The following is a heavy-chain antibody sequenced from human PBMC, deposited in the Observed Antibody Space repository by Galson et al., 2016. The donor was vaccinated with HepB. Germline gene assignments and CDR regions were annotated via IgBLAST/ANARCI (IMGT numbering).Heavy chain of an antibody. J-gene: IGHJ6*02. Sequence: SLRLSCAASGLILSPYWMHWDRQAPGKGLMWLSHINSDGSTTAYADSVRGRFSISRDNAKNTLYLHMNSVRAEDTAVYYCALEKIYIGSLDVWGQGTTVTVSS. D-gene: IGHD3-10*01. CDR1: GLILSPYW. CDR3: ALEKIYIGSLDV. CDR2: INSDGSTT. V-gene: IGHV3-74*03.